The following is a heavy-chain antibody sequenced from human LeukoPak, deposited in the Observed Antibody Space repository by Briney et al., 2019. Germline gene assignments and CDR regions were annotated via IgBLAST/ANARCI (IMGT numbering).Heavy chain of an antibody. D-gene: IGHD3-22*01. CDR2: INHSGST. CDR1: GGSFSGYY. Sequence: KSSETLSLTCAVYGGSFSGYYWSWIRQPPGKGLEWIGEINHSGSTNYNPSLKSRVTISVDTSKNQFSLKLSSVTAADTAVYYCARLLYYYDSSGYYGAFDIWGQGTMVTVPS. J-gene: IGHJ3*02. V-gene: IGHV4-34*01. CDR3: ARLLYYYDSSGYYGAFDI.